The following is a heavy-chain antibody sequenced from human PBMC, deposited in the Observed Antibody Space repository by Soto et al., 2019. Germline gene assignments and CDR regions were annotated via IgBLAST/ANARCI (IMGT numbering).Heavy chain of an antibody. Sequence: EVDLLESGGGLVQPGGSPRLSLAAADFTFYRHCMRWGRQAPGKGPEWVSTISPEGFNTHYADSVRGRFIISRDNSRNTVDLHMSSLRVEDTAIYYCVSWVSAHFDYWGQGTPVTVSS. D-gene: IGHD2-8*01. V-gene: IGHV3-23*01. CDR3: VSWVSAHFDY. CDR1: DFTFYRHC. J-gene: IGHJ4*02. CDR2: ISPEGFNT.